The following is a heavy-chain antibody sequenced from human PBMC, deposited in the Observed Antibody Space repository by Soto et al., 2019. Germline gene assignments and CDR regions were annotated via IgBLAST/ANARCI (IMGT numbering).Heavy chain of an antibody. CDR2: ISGSGVNT. D-gene: IGHD3-3*01. V-gene: IGHV3-23*01. CDR3: AKDRLASAGVARFAP. Sequence: PGGSLRLSCAASGFTFSSYGMSWVRQTPGLGLEWVSTISGSGVNTYHADAVKGRFTISRDNSGNMLFLQMDSLSADDTAVFYCAKDRLASAGVARFAPWGQGTLVTVSS. J-gene: IGHJ5*02. CDR1: GFTFSSYG.